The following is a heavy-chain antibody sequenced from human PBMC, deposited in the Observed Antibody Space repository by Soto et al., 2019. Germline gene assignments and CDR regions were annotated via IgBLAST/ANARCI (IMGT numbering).Heavy chain of an antibody. V-gene: IGHV1-58*02. Sequence: SVKVSCKASGYTFTSYGISWVRQAPGQGLEWIGWIIVGSGNTNYAQKFQERVTITRDMSTSTAYMELSSLRSEDTAVYYCAADFSNWSSGNYYYMDVWGKGTTVTVSS. D-gene: IGHD3-10*01. CDR2: IIVGSGNT. CDR3: AADFSNWSSGNYYYMDV. J-gene: IGHJ6*03. CDR1: GYTFTSYG.